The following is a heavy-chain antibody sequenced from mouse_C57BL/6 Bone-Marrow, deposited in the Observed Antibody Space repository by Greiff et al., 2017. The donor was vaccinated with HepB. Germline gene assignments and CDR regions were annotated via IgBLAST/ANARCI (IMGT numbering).Heavy chain of an antibody. CDR3: TTTGSNFWFAY. D-gene: IGHD2-5*01. V-gene: IGHV14-4*01. CDR1: GFNIKDDY. CDR2: IDPENGDT. Sequence: EVKLVESGAELVRPGASVKLSCTASGFNIKDDYMHWVKQRPEQGLEWIGWIDPENGDTEYASKFQGKATITADTSSNTAYLQLSSLTSEDTAVYYCTTTGSNFWFAYWGQGTLVTVSA. J-gene: IGHJ3*01.